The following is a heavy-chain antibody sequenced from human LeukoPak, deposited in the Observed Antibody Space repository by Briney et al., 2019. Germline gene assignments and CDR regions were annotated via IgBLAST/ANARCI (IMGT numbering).Heavy chain of an antibody. J-gene: IGHJ4*02. CDR3: ARSKGNWNSWDYYFDY. CDR2: IIPIFGTA. Sequence: ASVKVSCKASGGTFSSYAISWERQAPGQGLEWMGGIIPIFGTANYAQKFQGRVTITTDESTSTAYMELSSLRSEDTAVYYCARSKGNWNSWDYYFDYWGQGTLVTVSS. CDR1: GGTFSSYA. D-gene: IGHD1-7*01. V-gene: IGHV1-69*05.